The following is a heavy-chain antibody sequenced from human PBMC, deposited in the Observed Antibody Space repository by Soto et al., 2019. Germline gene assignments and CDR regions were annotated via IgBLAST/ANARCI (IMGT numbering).Heavy chain of an antibody. CDR2: IYYSGST. Sequence: SETLSLTRTVFVGSISSVDYCCSWISHTPGKGLEWIGYIYYSGSTYYNPSLKSRVTISVDTSKNQFSLKLSSVTAADTAVYYCARDPRGYETEYFQHWGQGTLVTVSS. J-gene: IGHJ1*01. CDR3: ARDPRGYETEYFQH. V-gene: IGHV4-30-4*01. D-gene: IGHD3-22*01. CDR1: VGSISSVDYC.